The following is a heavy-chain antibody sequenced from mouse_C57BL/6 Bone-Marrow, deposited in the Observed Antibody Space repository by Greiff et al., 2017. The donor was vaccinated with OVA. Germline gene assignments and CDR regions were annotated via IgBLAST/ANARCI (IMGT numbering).Heavy chain of an antibody. J-gene: IGHJ4*01. V-gene: IGHV1-26*01. D-gene: IGHD2-1*01. Sequence: EVKLQQSGPELVKPGASVKISCKASGYTFTDYYMNWVKQSHGKSLEWIGDINPNNGGTSYNQKFKGKATLTVDKSSSTAYMELRSLTSEDSAVYYCAMAFYGNYPYYAMDYWGQGTSVTVSS. CDR2: INPNNGGT. CDR1: GYTFTDYY. CDR3: AMAFYGNYPYYAMDY.